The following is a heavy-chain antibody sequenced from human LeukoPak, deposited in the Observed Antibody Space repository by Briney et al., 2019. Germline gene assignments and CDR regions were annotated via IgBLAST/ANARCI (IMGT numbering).Heavy chain of an antibody. D-gene: IGHD3-22*01. J-gene: IGHJ4*02. CDR1: GGSISSGGYY. CDR2: IYYSGST. Sequence: PSQTLSLTCTVSGGSISSGGYYWSWIRQHPGKGLEWIGYIYYSGSTNYNPSLKSRVTISVDTPKNQFSLKLSSVTAADTAVYYCARHQHDNYYDSSGPDFNFDYWGQGTLVTVSS. CDR3: ARHQHDNYYDSSGPDFNFDY. V-gene: IGHV4-31*03.